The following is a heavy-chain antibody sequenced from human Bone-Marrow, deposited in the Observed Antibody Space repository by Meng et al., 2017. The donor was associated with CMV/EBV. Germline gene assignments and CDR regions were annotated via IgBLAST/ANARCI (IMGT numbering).Heavy chain of an antibody. V-gene: IGHV1-8*01. CDR1: GYMFTTYD. CDR3: ARTRIEVEPDGRKIKYYNYGMDV. CDR2: MNPNSGNT. Sequence: ASVKVSCKASGYMFTTYDINWVRQATGQGLEWMGWMNPNSGNTGYAQKFQGRVTLTRVTSISTAYMELISLTSDDTAVYYCARTRIEVEPDGRKIKYYNYGMDVCGQGTTVTVSS. J-gene: IGHJ6*02. D-gene: IGHD2-2*01.